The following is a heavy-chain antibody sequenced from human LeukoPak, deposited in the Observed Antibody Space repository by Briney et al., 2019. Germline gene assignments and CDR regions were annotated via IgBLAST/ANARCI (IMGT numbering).Heavy chain of an antibody. V-gene: IGHV3-23*01. D-gene: IGHD6-19*01. Sequence: GGSLRLSCAASGFTFSTSSMSWVRQAPGKGLEWVSTISGSGEHIFDADSVKGRFTMSRDNSKNTVYLQMNSLRVEDTAVYYCARYSSGSVRKAHESWGQGTLVTVFS. CDR3: ARYSSGSVRKAHES. CDR2: ISGSGEHI. CDR1: GFTFSTSS. J-gene: IGHJ5*02.